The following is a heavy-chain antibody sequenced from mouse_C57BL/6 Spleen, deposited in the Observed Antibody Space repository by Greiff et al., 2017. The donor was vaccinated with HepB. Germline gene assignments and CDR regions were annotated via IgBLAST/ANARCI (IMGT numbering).Heavy chain of an antibody. J-gene: IGHJ2*01. D-gene: IGHD2-4*01. CDR3: ARTRDYDY. CDR2: IDPSDSYT. V-gene: IGHV1-59*01. CDR1: GYTFTSYW. Sequence: QVQLQQPGAELVRPGTSVKLSCKASGYTFTSYWMHWVNQRPGQGLEWIGVIDPSDSYTNYNQKFKGKATLTVDTSTSTAYMQLSSLTSEDSAVYYCARTRDYDYWGQGTTLTVSS.